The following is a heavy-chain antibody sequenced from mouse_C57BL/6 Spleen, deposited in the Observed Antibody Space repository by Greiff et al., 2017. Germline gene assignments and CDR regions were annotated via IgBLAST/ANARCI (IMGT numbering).Heavy chain of an antibody. J-gene: IGHJ2*01. CDR1: GYTFTDYY. D-gene: IGHD1-1*01. Sequence: QVQLQQSGAELVRPGASVKLSCKASGYTFTDYYIKWVKQRPGQGLEWIARLYPGSGNTYYNEQFKGKATLTAEKSSSTAYMQLSSLTSEDSAVYFWARADYYGSSNVDYGGQGTTLTVSS. V-gene: IGHV1-76*01. CDR3: ARADYYGSSNVDY. CDR2: LYPGSGNT.